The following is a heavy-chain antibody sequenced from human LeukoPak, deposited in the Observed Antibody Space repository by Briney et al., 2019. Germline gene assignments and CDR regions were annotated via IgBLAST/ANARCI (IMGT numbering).Heavy chain of an antibody. CDR2: LYRGGST. Sequence: PGGSLRLSCEGSGFSVSTNYMNWVRQAPGKGLEWVSILYRGGSTYYADSVKGRFTVSRDSSKNTLYLHMNSLRAEDTAVYYCARVGDHYHWYLDVWGRGTLVTASS. J-gene: IGHJ2*01. CDR3: ARVGDHYHWYLDV. V-gene: IGHV3-53*01. D-gene: IGHD3-10*01. CDR1: GFSVSTNY.